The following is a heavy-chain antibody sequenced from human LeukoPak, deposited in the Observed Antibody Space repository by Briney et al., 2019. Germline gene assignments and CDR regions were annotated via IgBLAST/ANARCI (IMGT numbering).Heavy chain of an antibody. Sequence: GGSLRISCAASGFTFSSYWMSWVRQAPGKGLEWVANIKQDGSEKYYVDSVKGRFTISRDNAKNSLYLQMNSLRAEDTAVYYCARDWGPYDSGGYYSQGDAFDIWGQGTMVTVSS. J-gene: IGHJ3*02. D-gene: IGHD3-22*01. CDR1: GFTFSSYW. CDR3: ARDWGPYDSGGYYSQGDAFDI. CDR2: IKQDGSEK. V-gene: IGHV3-7*03.